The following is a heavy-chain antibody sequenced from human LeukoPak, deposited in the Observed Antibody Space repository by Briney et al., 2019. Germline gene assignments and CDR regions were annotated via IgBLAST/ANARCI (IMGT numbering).Heavy chain of an antibody. D-gene: IGHD5-12*01. J-gene: IGHJ4*02. CDR3: ARAGYDFRFDY. V-gene: IGHV4-4*07. Sequence: SETLSFTCTVSGGSISSYYWSWLRQPAGKGLGWIGRIYTSGSTNYNPSLKSRVTMSVDTSKNQFSLKLSSVTAADTAVYYCARAGYDFRFDYWGQGTLVTVSS. CDR1: GGSISSYY. CDR2: IYTSGST.